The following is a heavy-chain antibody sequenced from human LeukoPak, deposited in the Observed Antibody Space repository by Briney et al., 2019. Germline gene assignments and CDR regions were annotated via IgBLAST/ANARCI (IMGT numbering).Heavy chain of an antibody. V-gene: IGHV4-34*01. CDR3: AITDSSGYYY. D-gene: IGHD3-22*01. J-gene: IGHJ4*02. CDR2: INHSGST. CDR1: GGSFSGYY. Sequence: SETLSLTCAVYGGSFSGYYWSWIRQPPGKGLEWIGEINHSGSTNYNPSLKSRVTISVDTSKNQFSLKLSSVTAADTAVYYCAITDSSGYYYWGQGTLVTVSS.